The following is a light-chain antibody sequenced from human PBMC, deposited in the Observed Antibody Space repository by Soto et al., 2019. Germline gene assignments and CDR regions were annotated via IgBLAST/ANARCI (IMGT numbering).Light chain of an antibody. J-gene: IGLJ2*01. CDR1: SSDVGSYNL. Sequence: QSALTQPASVSGSPGQSITISCTGTSSDVGSYNLVSWYQQHPGKAPKLMIYEGSKRPSGVSNRFSGSKSGNTASLTISGLQAEDEADYYCCSYAGTSTFEFGGGTQVTFL. CDR3: CSYAGTSTFE. CDR2: EGS. V-gene: IGLV2-23*03.